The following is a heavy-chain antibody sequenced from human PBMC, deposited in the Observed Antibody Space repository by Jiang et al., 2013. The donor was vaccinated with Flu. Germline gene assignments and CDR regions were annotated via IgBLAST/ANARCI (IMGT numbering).Heavy chain of an antibody. V-gene: IGHV4-59*08. D-gene: IGHD3-22*01. J-gene: IGHJ3*02. Sequence: WIGYIYYSGSDQLQPLPLRSRITTSVETSKNQFSLKLTSVTAADTAVYYCARHWVYDSSGSDAFDIWGQGTMVTVSS. CDR3: ARHWVYDSSGSDAFDI. CDR2: IYYSGSD.